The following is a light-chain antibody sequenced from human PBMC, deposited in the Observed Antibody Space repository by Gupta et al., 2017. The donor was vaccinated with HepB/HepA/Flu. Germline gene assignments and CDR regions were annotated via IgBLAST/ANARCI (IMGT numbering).Light chain of an antibody. V-gene: IGKV2-30*01. CDR2: KVS. J-gene: IGKJ4*01. Sequence: DVVMTQSPLILPVTLGQPASMSCRSSQSLVYSSDGYTYLIWFHQRPGQSPRRLIYKVSKRDSGVPDRFSGSGSGTDFTLKISRVEADDVGVYYCMQGTHWPLTFGGGTKVEIK. CDR1: QSLVYSSDGYTY. CDR3: MQGTHWPLT.